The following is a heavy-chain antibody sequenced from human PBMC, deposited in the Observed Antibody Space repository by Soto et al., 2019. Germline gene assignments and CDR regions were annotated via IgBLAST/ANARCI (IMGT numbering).Heavy chain of an antibody. Sequence: GGSLRLSCAASGFTFSRNAMNWVRQAPGKGLEWVASISGGGGSTYYADSVKGRFTVSRDNSKDTVYLQLNSLRVEDTALYYCAKDLCGSGGSCYVFDYWGQGTLVTVSS. CDR2: ISGGGGST. CDR3: AKDLCGSGGSCYVFDY. CDR1: GFTFSRNA. J-gene: IGHJ4*02. V-gene: IGHV3-23*01. D-gene: IGHD2-15*01.